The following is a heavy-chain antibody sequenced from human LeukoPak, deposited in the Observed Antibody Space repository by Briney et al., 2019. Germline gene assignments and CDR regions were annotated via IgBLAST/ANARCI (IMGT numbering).Heavy chain of an antibody. CDR2: IYYSGST. CDR3: ASLDYYDSSGYTPSYFDY. D-gene: IGHD3-22*01. J-gene: IGHJ4*02. CDR1: GGSISSYY. V-gene: IGHV4-59*01. Sequence: PSETLSLTCTVSGGSISSYYWSRIRQPPGKGLEGIGYIYYSGSTNYNPSLKRRVTISLDTSKNQFSLTLSSVTAADTAVYYCASLDYYDSSGYTPSYFDYWGQGTLVTVSS.